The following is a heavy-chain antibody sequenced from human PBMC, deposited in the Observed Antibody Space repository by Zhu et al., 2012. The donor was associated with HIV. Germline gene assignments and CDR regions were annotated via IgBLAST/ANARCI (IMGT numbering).Heavy chain of an antibody. V-gene: IGHV3-23*01. J-gene: IGHJ3*02. Sequence: LEWVSGISDSGGSTYNADSVKGRFTISRDNSKNTLYLQMNSLRAEDTAVYYCAKDRITISAFDIWGQGTMVTVSS. CDR3: AKDRITISAFDI. D-gene: IGHD3-3*01. CDR2: ISDSGGST.